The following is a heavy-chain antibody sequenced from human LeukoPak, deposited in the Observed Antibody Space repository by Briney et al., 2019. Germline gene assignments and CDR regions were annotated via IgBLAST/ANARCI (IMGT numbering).Heavy chain of an antibody. Sequence: ASVKVSCKASGGTFTSYAMSWVRQAPGKGLEWVSVISDSGGSTYYADSVKGRFTISRDDSKNTLYLQMNSLRAEDTAVYYCAKDHYYGSTWGYFDYWGQGTLVTVSS. CDR3: AKDHYYGSTWGYFDY. D-gene: IGHD3-10*01. J-gene: IGHJ4*02. CDR2: ISDSGGST. V-gene: IGHV3-23*01. CDR1: GGTFTSYA.